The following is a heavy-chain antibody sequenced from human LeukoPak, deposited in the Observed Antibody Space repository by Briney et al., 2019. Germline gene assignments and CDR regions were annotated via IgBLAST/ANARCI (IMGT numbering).Heavy chain of an antibody. V-gene: IGHV4-39*07. CDR1: GGSISSSSYY. Sequence: SETLSLTCTVSGGSISSSSYYWGWIRQPPGKGLEWIGSIYYSGSTYYNPSLKSRVTISIDTSKNQFSLKLTSVTAADTAVYFCASLTVITASWGQGTLVTVSS. CDR2: IYYSGST. J-gene: IGHJ5*02. CDR3: ASLTVITAS. D-gene: IGHD1-20*01.